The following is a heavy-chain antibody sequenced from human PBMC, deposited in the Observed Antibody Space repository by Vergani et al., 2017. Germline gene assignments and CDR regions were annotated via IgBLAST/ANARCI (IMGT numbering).Heavy chain of an antibody. D-gene: IGHD1-1*01. Sequence: EVQLLESGGDLVQPGGSLRLSCAASGFSFPTYAMSWVRQAPGKGLEGVSTINTNGDYTRYGDYLKGRFPNSRDNSKSTLYLQMNSLRAEDTAIYYCAKGGWNYWFDSWGQGTLVIVS. J-gene: IGHJ5*01. V-gene: IGHV3-23*01. CDR1: GFSFPTYA. CDR2: INTNGDYT. CDR3: AKGGWNYWFDS.